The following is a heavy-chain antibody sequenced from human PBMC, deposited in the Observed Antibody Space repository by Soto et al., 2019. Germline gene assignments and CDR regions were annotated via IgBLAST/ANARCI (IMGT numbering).Heavy chain of an antibody. CDR2: IYYSGTT. Sequence: PSETLSLTCTVSGVSISGSRYYWGWIRQPPGRGLEWIGNIYYSGTTDYNPSLKSRVSVSTDTSRNQLSLTLSSVTAADTAVYYCVRFYGNAFDIWGPGTLVTVSS. CDR1: GVSISGSRYY. D-gene: IGHD3-10*01. V-gene: IGHV4-39*01. CDR3: VRFYGNAFDI. J-gene: IGHJ3*02.